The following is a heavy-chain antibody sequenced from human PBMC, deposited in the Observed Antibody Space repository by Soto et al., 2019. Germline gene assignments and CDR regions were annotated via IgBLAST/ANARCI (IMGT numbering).Heavy chain of an antibody. CDR3: ASQAEYCSSTSCYGGGFDY. V-gene: IGHV4-31*03. Sequence: QVQLQESGPGLVKPSQTLSLTCPVSGGSISSGGYYWSWIRQHPGKGLEWIGYIYYSGSTYYNPSLKSRVTISVDPSKNQCSLKLSSLTAADTAVYYCASQAEYCSSTSCYGGGFDYWGQGTLVTVSS. D-gene: IGHD2-2*01. J-gene: IGHJ4*02. CDR1: GGSISSGGYY. CDR2: IYYSGST.